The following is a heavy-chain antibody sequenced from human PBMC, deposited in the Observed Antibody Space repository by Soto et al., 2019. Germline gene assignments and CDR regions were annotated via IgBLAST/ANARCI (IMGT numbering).Heavy chain of an antibody. Sequence: QVQLVQSGAEVKKPGASVKVSCKASGYTFTTYDISWVRQAPGQGLEWMGRISTYNGNTNYPQSLQGRLTMTTDTSTNTAYMELRSLRSDVTAVYYCARDPYHVLMVNAPNLYGMDVWGQGTTVTVSS. CDR1: GYTFTTYD. CDR2: ISTYNGNT. D-gene: IGHD2-8*01. J-gene: IGHJ6*02. V-gene: IGHV1-18*01. CDR3: ARDPYHVLMVNAPNLYGMDV.